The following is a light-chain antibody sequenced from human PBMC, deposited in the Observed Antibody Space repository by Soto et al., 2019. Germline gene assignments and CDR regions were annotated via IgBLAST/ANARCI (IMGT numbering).Light chain of an antibody. J-gene: IGLJ1*01. CDR1: NSNIGSDYG. CDR2: GNS. V-gene: IGLV1-40*01. Sequence: QSALTQPPSVSGAPGQRVTISCTGTNSNIGSDYGVHWYQQFPGTAPKLLIYGNSNRPSGVPDRFSGSKSGTSASLAITGLQAEDEADYYCQSYERSLRACVFGTGTKVTVL. CDR3: QSYERSLRACV.